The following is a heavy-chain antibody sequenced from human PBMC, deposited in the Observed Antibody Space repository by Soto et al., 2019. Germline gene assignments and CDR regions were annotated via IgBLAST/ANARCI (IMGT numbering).Heavy chain of an antibody. Sequence: GGSLRLSCAASGFTFTNAWMSWVRQAPGKGLEWVARIKSKTDGGTTEYAASVKGRFTISRDDSKSIAYLQMNSLKTEDTAVYYCTRVGCSSTSCQSGGVNIWGQGTMVTVSS. V-gene: IGHV3-15*01. CDR2: IKSKTDGGTT. J-gene: IGHJ3*02. D-gene: IGHD2-2*01. CDR1: GFTFTNAW. CDR3: TRVGCSSTSCQSGGVNI.